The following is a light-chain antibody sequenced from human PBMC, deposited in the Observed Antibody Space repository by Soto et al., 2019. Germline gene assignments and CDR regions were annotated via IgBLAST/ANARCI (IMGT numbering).Light chain of an antibody. V-gene: IGKV1-27*01. Sequence: DIQLPQSPSSLSASVGDRVTITCRASQGILTYLAWYQQKPGQVPELLIQAASTLQPGVTSRFSGSGSGTEFTLTINSLQPEDVATYYCQKYDSAPWTVGQGTKVEI. CDR1: QGILTY. J-gene: IGKJ1*01. CDR2: AAS. CDR3: QKYDSAPWT.